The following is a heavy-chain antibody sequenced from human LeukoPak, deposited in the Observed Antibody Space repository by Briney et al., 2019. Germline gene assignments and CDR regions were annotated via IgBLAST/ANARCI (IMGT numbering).Heavy chain of an antibody. V-gene: IGHV4-38-2*02. J-gene: IGHJ4*02. CDR2: IYHSGST. CDR3: AGTPPDYGDDLYYFDY. CDR1: GYSISSGYY. D-gene: IGHD4-17*01. Sequence: SSETLSLTCTVSGYSISSGYYRGWIRQPPGKGLEWIGSIYHSGSTYYNPSLKSRVTISVDTSKNQFSLKLSSVTAADTAVYYCAGTPPDYGDDLYYFDYWGQGTLVTVSS.